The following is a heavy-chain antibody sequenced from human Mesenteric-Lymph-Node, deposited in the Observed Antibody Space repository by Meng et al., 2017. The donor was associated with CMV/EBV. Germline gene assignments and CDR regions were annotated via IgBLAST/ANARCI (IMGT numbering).Heavy chain of an antibody. CDR1: GYTLSNYD. CDR3: ALGKTLWNWFDP. CDR2: MNPNSGNT. V-gene: IGHV1-8*01. D-gene: IGHD2-21*01. J-gene: IGHJ5*02. Sequence: ASVKVSCKASGYTLSNYDINWVRQAAGQGLEWMGWMNPNSGNTGYAQKFQGRVTMTRNTSINTAFLELSSLKSEDTAVYYCALGKTLWNWFDPWGQGTLVTVSS.